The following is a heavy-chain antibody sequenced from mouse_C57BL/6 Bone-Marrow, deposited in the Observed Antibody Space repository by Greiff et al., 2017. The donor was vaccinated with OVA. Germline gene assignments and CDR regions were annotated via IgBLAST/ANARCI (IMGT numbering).Heavy chain of an antibody. J-gene: IGHJ4*01. V-gene: IGHV1-12*01. Sequence: SGAELVRPGASVKMSCKASGYTFTSYNMHWVKQTPRQGLEWIGAIYPGNGDTSYNQKFKGKATLTVDKSSNTAYMQLSSLTSEDSAVYFCARLGGSSSYYAMDYWGQGTSVTVSS. CDR2: IYPGNGDT. CDR3: ARLGGSSSYYAMDY. D-gene: IGHD1-1*01. CDR1: GYTFTSYN.